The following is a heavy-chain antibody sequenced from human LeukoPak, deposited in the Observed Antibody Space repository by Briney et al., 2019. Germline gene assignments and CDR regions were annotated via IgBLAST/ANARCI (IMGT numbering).Heavy chain of an antibody. D-gene: IGHD6-13*01. CDR2: INPNSGGT. CDR1: GGTFSSYA. CDR3: ATCIAAAGYNWFDP. J-gene: IGHJ5*02. Sequence: ASVKVSCKASGGTFSSYAISWVRQAPGQGLEWMGWINPNSGGTNYAQKFQGRVTMTRDTSISTAYMELSRLRSDDTAVYYCATCIAAAGYNWFDPWGQGTLVTVSS. V-gene: IGHV1-2*02.